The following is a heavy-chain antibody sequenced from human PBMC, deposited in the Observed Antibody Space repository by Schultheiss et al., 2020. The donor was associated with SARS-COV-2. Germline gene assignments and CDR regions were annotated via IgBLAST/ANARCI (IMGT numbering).Heavy chain of an antibody. CDR1: GFTFSSYA. D-gene: IGHD4-11*01. V-gene: IGHV3-49*04. CDR3: ARVESGGGLQLADYYYYGMDV. CDR2: IRSKAYGGTT. J-gene: IGHJ6*02. Sequence: GESLKISCAASGFTFSSYAMHWVRQAPGKGLEWVGFIRSKAYGGTTEYAASVKGRFTISRDDSKSIAYLQMNSLRAEDTAVYYCARVESGGGLQLADYYYYGMDVWGQGTTVTVSS.